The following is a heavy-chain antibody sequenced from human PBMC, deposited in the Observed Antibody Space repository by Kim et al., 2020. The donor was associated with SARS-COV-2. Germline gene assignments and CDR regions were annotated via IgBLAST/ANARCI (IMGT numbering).Heavy chain of an antibody. V-gene: IGHV1-24*01. CDR1: GYTLTELS. CDR3: ATDPVGSKRFDY. CDR2: FDPEDGET. Sequence: ASVKVSCKVSGYTLTELSMHWVRQAPGKGLEWMGGFDPEDGETIYAQKFQGRVTMTEDTSTDTAYMELSSLRSEDTAVYYCATDPVGSKRFDYWGQGTLVTVSS. J-gene: IGHJ4*02.